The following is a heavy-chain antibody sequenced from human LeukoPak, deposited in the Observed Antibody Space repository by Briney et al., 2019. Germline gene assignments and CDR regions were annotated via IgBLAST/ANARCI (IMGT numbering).Heavy chain of an antibody. Sequence: SETLSLTCAVYGGSFSGYYWSWIRQPPGKGLEWIGEINHSGSTNYNPSLKSRVTISVDTSKNQFSLKLSSVTAADTAVYYCARGGVYYDFWSGYYKKYYFDYWGQGTLVTVSS. V-gene: IGHV4-34*01. D-gene: IGHD3-3*01. CDR2: INHSGST. J-gene: IGHJ4*02. CDR3: ARGGVYYDFWSGYYKKYYFDY. CDR1: GGSFSGYY.